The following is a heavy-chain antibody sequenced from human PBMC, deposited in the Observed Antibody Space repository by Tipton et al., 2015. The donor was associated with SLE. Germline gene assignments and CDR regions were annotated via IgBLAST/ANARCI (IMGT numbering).Heavy chain of an antibody. Sequence: GSLRLSCAAFRFTFSSYWMHWVRQAPGKGLVWVSRINSDGSSTRYADSVKGRFVISRDNAKNTLYLQMNSLRAEDTAVYYCARRLAAAPERYFDYWGQGTLVTVSS. CDR2: INSDGSST. J-gene: IGHJ4*02. D-gene: IGHD1-1*01. CDR1: RFTFSSYW. CDR3: ARRLAAAPERYFDY. V-gene: IGHV3-74*01.